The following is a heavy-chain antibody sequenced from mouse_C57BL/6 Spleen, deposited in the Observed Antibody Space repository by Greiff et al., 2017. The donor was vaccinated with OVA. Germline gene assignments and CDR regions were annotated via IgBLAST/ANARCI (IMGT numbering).Heavy chain of an antibody. J-gene: IGHJ4*01. CDR2: IWSDGST. CDR1: GFSLTSYG. V-gene: IGHV2-6*03. D-gene: IGHD5-1*01. Sequence: VKLMESGPGLVAPSQSLSITCTVSGFSLTSYGVHWVRQPPGKGLEWLVVIWSDGSTTYNSALKSRLSISKDNSKSQVFLKMNSLQTDDTAMYYCARGEYSYYAMDYWGQGTSVTVSS. CDR3: ARGEYSYYAMDY.